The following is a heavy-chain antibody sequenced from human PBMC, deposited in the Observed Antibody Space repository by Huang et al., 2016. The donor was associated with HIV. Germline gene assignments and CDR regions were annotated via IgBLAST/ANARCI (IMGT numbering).Heavy chain of an antibody. CDR3: ATVYRRFRNHDSGDYYFDY. CDR1: GYTLTELS. J-gene: IGHJ4*02. D-gene: IGHD3-22*01. Sequence: QVQLVQSGAEVKKPGASVKVSCKVSGYTLTELSMHWVRQAPGKGLEWKGGLDHEDGEKIDEQKVQGRVTMTEDTSTDTAYMELSSLRSEDTAVYYCATVYRRFRNHDSGDYYFDYWDQGTLVTVSS. V-gene: IGHV1-24*01. CDR2: LDHEDGEK.